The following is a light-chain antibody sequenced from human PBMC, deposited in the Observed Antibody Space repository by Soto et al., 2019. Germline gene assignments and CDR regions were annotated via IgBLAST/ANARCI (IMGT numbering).Light chain of an antibody. CDR1: QSVSSSF. CDR3: QQLNIYPLT. V-gene: IGKV3-20*01. CDR2: GSS. Sequence: EIVLTQSPGTLSLSPGERATLSCRASQSVSSSFLAWYQQTPGQAPRLLIYGSSSRATGIPDRFSGSGSGTEFTLTINSLQPEDFATYYCQQLNIYPLTFGPGTRVDIK. J-gene: IGKJ3*01.